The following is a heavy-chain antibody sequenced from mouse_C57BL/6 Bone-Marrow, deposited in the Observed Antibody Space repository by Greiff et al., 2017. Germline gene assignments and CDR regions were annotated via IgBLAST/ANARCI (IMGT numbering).Heavy chain of an antibody. CDR3: ARDYYGSMGFAY. D-gene: IGHD1-1*01. V-gene: IGHV1-69*01. CDR1: GYTFTSYW. Sequence: QVQLQQPGAELVLPGASVKLSCKASGYTFTSYWMHWVKQRPGQGLEWIGEIDPSDSYTNYNQKFKGKSTLTVDKSSSTAYMQLSSLTSEDSAVYYWARDYYGSMGFAYWGQGTLGTVSA. CDR2: IDPSDSYT. J-gene: IGHJ3*01.